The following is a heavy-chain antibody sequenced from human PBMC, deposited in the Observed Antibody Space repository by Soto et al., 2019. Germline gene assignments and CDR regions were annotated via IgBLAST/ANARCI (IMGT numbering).Heavy chain of an antibody. Sequence: SVKVSCKASGGTFSSYAINWVRQAPGQGLEWMGGIIPIFGTANYAQKFQGRVTITADESTSTAYMELSSLRSEDTAVYYCASGGSGPTRSKYYYYGMDVWGQGTTVTVSS. CDR2: IIPIFGTA. J-gene: IGHJ6*02. D-gene: IGHD6-19*01. CDR1: GGTFSSYA. CDR3: ASGGSGPTRSKYYYYGMDV. V-gene: IGHV1-69*13.